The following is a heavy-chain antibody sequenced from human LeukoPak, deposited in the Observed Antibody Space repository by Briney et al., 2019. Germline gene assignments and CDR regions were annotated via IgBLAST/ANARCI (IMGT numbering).Heavy chain of an antibody. J-gene: IGHJ4*02. V-gene: IGHV3-20*04. Sequence: GGSLRLSCAASGFTFDDYGMSWVRQAPGKGLEWVSGINWNGGSTGYADSVKGRFTISRDNAKNSLYLQMNSLRAEDTALYYCAIQYSSSSPPGYWGQGTLVTVSS. CDR3: AIQYSSSSPPGY. CDR2: INWNGGST. D-gene: IGHD6-6*01. CDR1: GFTFDDYG.